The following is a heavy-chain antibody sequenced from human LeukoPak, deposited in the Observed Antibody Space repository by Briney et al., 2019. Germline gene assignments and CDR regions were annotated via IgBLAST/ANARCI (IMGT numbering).Heavy chain of an antibody. V-gene: IGHV3-43D*03. CDR1: GFTFDDYA. D-gene: IGHD3-10*01. Sequence: GGSLRLSCAASGFTFDDYAMHWVRQAPGKGLGWVSLISWDGGSTYYADSVKGRFTISRDNSKNSLYLQMNSLRAEDTALYYCAKAATMVRGGNYMDVWGKGTTVTVSS. J-gene: IGHJ6*03. CDR2: ISWDGGST. CDR3: AKAATMVRGGNYMDV.